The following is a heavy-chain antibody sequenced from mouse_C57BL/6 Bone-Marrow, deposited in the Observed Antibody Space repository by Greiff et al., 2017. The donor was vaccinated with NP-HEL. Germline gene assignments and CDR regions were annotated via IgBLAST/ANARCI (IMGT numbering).Heavy chain of an antibody. D-gene: IGHD3-3*01. CDR2: INPNNGGT. J-gene: IGHJ3*01. Sequence: EVQLQQSGPELVKPGASVKISCKASGYTFTDYYMNWVKQSHGKSLEWIGDINPNNGGTSYNQKFKGKATLTVDKSSSTAYMELRSLTSEDSAVYYCARWAEYWGQGTLVTVSA. CDR3: ARWAEY. CDR1: GYTFTDYY. V-gene: IGHV1-26*01.